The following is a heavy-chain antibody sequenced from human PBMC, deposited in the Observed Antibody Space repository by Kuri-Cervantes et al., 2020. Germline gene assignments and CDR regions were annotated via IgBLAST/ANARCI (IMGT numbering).Heavy chain of an antibody. J-gene: IGHJ4*02. CDR3: ASQPSDTAMVLDY. Sequence: SVKVSCKASGGTFSSYTISWVRQALGQGLEWVGGIIPIFDAPHYAQKFQGRVTITADNSTSTAYMELSSLRSEDTAVYYCASQPSDTAMVLDYWGQGTLVTVSS. V-gene: IGHV1-69*06. CDR2: IIPIFDAP. CDR1: GGTFSSYT. D-gene: IGHD5-18*01.